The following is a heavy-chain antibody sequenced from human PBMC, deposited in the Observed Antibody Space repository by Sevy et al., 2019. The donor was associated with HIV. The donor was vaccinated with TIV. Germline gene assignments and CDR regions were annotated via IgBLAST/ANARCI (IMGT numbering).Heavy chain of an antibody. Sequence: ASVKVTGKASGYTFTGYYMHWVRQAPGQGLEWMGRINPNSGGTNYAQKFQGRVTMTRDTSISTAYMELSRLRSDDTAVYYCARVLEDYDFWSGYVRDYYGMDVWGQGTTVTVSS. CDR1: GYTFTGYY. V-gene: IGHV1-2*06. CDR2: INPNSGGT. J-gene: IGHJ6*02. CDR3: ARVLEDYDFWSGYVRDYYGMDV. D-gene: IGHD3-3*01.